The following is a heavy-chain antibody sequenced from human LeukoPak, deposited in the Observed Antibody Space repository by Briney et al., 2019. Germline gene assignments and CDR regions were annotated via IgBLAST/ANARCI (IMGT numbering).Heavy chain of an antibody. D-gene: IGHD3-10*01. CDR3: ARSLSVTRGLITTMLGY. Sequence: ASVKVSCKTSGYIFTDFYLHWVRQAPGQGLEWMGWISPTNGATSYARRFQGRVNVARDTSTSTSYMELSSLGSDDTAVYYCARSLSVTRGLITTMLGYWGQGTLVTVSS. CDR2: ISPTNGAT. J-gene: IGHJ4*02. CDR1: GYIFTDFY. V-gene: IGHV1-2*02.